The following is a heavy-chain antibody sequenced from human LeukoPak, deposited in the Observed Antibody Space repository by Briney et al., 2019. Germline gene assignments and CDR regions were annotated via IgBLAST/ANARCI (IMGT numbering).Heavy chain of an antibody. D-gene: IGHD1-26*01. CDR1: GYSISSSYY. CDR2: IYYSGST. J-gene: IGHJ4*02. CDR3: ARVLQPGSYLDY. V-gene: IGHV4-61*01. Sequence: SETLSLTCTVSGYSISSSYYWSWIRQPPGKGLEWIGYIYYSGSTNYNPSLKSRVTISVDTSKNQFSLKLSSVTAADTAVYYCARVLQPGSYLDYWGQGTLVTVSS.